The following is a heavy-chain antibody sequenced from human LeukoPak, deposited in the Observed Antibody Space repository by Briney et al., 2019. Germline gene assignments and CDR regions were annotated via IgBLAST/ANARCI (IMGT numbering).Heavy chain of an antibody. Sequence: PGGSLRLSCAASGFTFSSSAMSWVRQAPGKGLEWVSAISNNGGYTYYADSVRGRFTISRDNAKKSLFLQINSLRVEDTAVYFCVRDVDYAFGYWGQGVLVIVSS. J-gene: IGHJ4*02. D-gene: IGHD4-17*01. CDR3: VRDVDYAFGY. V-gene: IGHV3-23*01. CDR1: GFTFSSSA. CDR2: ISNNGGYT.